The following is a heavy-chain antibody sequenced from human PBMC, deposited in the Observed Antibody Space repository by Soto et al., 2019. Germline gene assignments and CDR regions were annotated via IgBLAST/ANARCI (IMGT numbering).Heavy chain of an antibody. CDR3: ARQFGYSGYDPFDY. V-gene: IGHV1-18*01. CDR2: ISPSNGNT. D-gene: IGHD5-12*01. Sequence: GASVKVSCKASGYTFTSYGISWVRQAPGQGLEWMGWISPSNGNTNYAQNLQGRVTMTTDTSTTTAYMELRSLRSDDTAVYYCARQFGYSGYDPFDYWGQGTLVTVSS. CDR1: GYTFTSYG. J-gene: IGHJ4*02.